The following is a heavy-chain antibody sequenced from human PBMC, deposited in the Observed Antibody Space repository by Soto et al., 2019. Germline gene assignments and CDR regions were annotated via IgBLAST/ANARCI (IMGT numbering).Heavy chain of an antibody. V-gene: IGHV1-69*13. CDR3: ARDRDYYYYYGMDV. CDR1: GGTFSSYA. Sequence: SVKVSCKASGGTFSSYAISWVRQAPGQGLEWMGGIIPIFGTANYAQKFQGRVMITADESTSTAYMELSSLRSEDTAVYYCARDRDYYYYYGMDVWGQGTTVTVSS. J-gene: IGHJ6*02. CDR2: IIPIFGTA.